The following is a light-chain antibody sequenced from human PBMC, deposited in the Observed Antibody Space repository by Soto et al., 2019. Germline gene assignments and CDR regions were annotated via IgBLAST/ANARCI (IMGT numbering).Light chain of an antibody. V-gene: IGLV1-47*01. CDR3: ATWDDSLSGVV. CDR2: RNN. Sequence: QSVLTQPPSTSGTPGQRVTISCSGSSSNIENNYVYWYQQIPGTAPKLLIHRNNQRPPGVPDRFSASKTGTSASLTISGLRSEDEADYSCATWDDSLSGVVFGGGTQLTVL. J-gene: IGLJ2*01. CDR1: SSNIENNY.